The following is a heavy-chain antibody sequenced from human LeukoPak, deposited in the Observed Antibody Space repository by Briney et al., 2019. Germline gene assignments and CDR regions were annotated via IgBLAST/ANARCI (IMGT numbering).Heavy chain of an antibody. Sequence: GGSLRLSCVGLGSRFNVHWLTWVRQVPGRGLEWVASIKEDGRQAYYMDSVKDRFTISRDNSKKSLYLQMNSLRFEDTAVYYCAREWYDYGGDSEGYWGQGTLVSVSS. CDR3: AREWYDYGGDSEGY. CDR2: IKEDGRQA. V-gene: IGHV3-7*01. D-gene: IGHD4-23*01. CDR1: GSRFNVHW. J-gene: IGHJ4*01.